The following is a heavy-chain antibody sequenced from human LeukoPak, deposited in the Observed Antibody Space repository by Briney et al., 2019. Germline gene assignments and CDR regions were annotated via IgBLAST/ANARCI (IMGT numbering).Heavy chain of an antibody. CDR2: VYTSGST. Sequence: SETLSLTCTVSGGSISSYYWSWIRQPAGKGLEWIGRVYTSGSTNYNPSLKSRVTMSVDTSKNQFSLKLSSVTAADTAVYYCAREIAVAGTVWFDPWAREPWSPSPQ. D-gene: IGHD6-19*01. J-gene: IGHJ5*02. V-gene: IGHV4-4*07. CDR1: GGSISSYY. CDR3: AREIAVAGTVWFDP.